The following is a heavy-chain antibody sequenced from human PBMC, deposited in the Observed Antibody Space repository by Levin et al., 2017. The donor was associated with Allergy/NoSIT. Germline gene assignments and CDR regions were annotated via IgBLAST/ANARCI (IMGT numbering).Heavy chain of an antibody. V-gene: IGHV4-39*07. Sequence: SETLSLTCTVSGGSISSSSYYWGWIRQPPGTGLEWIGSIYYSGSTYYNPSLKSRVTISVDTSKNQFSLKLSSVTAADTAVYYCATPPMDPNYYYGMDVWGQGTTVTVSS. J-gene: IGHJ6*02. CDR3: ATPPMDPNYYYGMDV. D-gene: IGHD2-8*01. CDR2: IYYSGST. CDR1: GGSISSSSYY.